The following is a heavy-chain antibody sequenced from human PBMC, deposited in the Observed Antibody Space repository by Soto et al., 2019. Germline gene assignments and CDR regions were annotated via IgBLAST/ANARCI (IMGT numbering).Heavy chain of an antibody. CDR2: VKQDGSEK. CDR3: ARGNHHSTDR. J-gene: IGHJ5*02. CDR1: GFTFRSYG. V-gene: IGHV3-7*01. Sequence: GGSLRLSWAGAGFTFRSYGMDWVRQPTGKGLEWVANVKQDGSEKYYADSVNGRFTISRDNAKNSLYLQMDSLRADDTAIYYCARGNHHSTDRWGQGTLVTVSS. D-gene: IGHD2-21*01.